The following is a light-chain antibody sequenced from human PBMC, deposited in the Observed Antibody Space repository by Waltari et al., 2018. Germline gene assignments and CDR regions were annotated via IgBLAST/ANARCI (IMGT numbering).Light chain of an antibody. CDR1: SLRRYY. V-gene: IGLV3-19*01. J-gene: IGLJ2*01. CDR3: HSRETFSTRL. Sequence: SSDLTQDPSLSVALGQTVRITCQGDSLRRYYASWYQQRPGQAPILVLYGQDNRPSGIPDRVASATSGNKAALTITGAQAEDEADYYCHSRETFSTRLFGGGTRLTV. CDR2: GQD.